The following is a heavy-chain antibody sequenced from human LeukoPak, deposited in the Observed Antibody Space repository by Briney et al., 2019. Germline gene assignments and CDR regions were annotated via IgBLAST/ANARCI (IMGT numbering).Heavy chain of an antibody. CDR3: AKDAAVEEYYYFDY. V-gene: IGHV3-53*01. CDR2: IYSGGST. CDR1: GFTVSSNY. D-gene: IGHD2/OR15-2a*01. J-gene: IGHJ4*02. Sequence: GGSLRLSCAASGFTVSSNYMSWVRQAPGKGLEWVSVIYSGGSTYYADSVKGRFTISRDNSKNTLYLQMNSLRAEDTAVYYCAKDAAVEEYYYFDYWGQGTLVTVSS.